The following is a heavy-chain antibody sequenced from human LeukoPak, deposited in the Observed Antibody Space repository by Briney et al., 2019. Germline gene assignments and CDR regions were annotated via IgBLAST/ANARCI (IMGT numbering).Heavy chain of an antibody. Sequence: ASVKVSCKASGYTFTGYYMHWVRQAPGQGLEWMGWINPNSGGTNYAQKFQGRVTMTRDTSISTAYMELSRLRSDDTAVYYCARGPRITMIVVVITGGSSGAFDIWGQGTMVTVSS. CDR2: INPNSGGT. V-gene: IGHV1-2*02. CDR3: ARGPRITMIVVVITGGSSGAFDI. D-gene: IGHD3-22*01. J-gene: IGHJ3*02. CDR1: GYTFTGYY.